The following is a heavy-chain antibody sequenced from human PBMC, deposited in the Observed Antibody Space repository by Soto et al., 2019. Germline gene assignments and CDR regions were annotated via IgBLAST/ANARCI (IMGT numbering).Heavy chain of an antibody. CDR2: IKSKTDGGTT. J-gene: IGHJ6*01. Sequence: GGSLRLSCAASGFTFSNAWMNWVRQAPGKGLEWVGRIKSKTDGGTTDYAAPVKGRFTISRDDSKKTLYLQMNSLKTEDTAVYYCTTASPLEWLYHYYSYGMEVWGQGTTVTVSS. CDR3: TTASPLEWLYHYYSYGMEV. V-gene: IGHV3-15*07. CDR1: GFTFSNAW. D-gene: IGHD3-3*01.